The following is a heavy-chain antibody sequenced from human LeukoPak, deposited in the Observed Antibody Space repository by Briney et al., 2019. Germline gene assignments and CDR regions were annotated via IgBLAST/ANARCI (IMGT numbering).Heavy chain of an antibody. Sequence: GGSLSLSCAASGFTVSSNYMSWVRQAPGKGLEWVSVIYSGGSTYYADSVKGRFTISRDNSKNTLYLQMNSLRAEDTAVYYCASLYSSWSGWFDPWGQGTLVTVSS. V-gene: IGHV3-53*01. D-gene: IGHD3-16*01. J-gene: IGHJ5*02. CDR2: IYSGGST. CDR1: GFTVSSNY. CDR3: ASLYSSWSGWFDP.